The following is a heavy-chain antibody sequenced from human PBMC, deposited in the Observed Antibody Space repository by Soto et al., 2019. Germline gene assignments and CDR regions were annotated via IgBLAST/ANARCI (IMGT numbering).Heavy chain of an antibody. CDR2: INHSGST. CDR3: ARVAGSYDHGRLDY. J-gene: IGHJ4*02. D-gene: IGHD2-15*01. CDR1: GGSFSGYY. Sequence: SETLSLTCAVYGGSFSGYYWSWIRQPPGKGLEWIGEINHSGSTNYNPSLKSRVTISVDTSKNQFSLKLSSVTAADTAVYYCARVAGSYDHGRLDYWGQGTLVTVSS. V-gene: IGHV4-34*01.